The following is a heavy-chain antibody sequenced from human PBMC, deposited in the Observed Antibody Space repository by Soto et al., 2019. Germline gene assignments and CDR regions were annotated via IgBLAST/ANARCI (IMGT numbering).Heavy chain of an antibody. V-gene: IGHV3-49*03. CDR2: IRSKAYGGTT. D-gene: IGHD2-15*01. CDR3: TRDNIVVVVDYYYYYGMDV. CDR1: GFTVGDYA. Sequence: GGSLRLSCTASGFTVGDYAMSWFRQAPGKGLEWVGFIRSKAYGGTTEYAASVKGRFTISRDDSKSIAYLQMNSLKTEDTAVYYCTRDNIVVVVDYYYYYGMDVWGQGTTVTVSS. J-gene: IGHJ6*02.